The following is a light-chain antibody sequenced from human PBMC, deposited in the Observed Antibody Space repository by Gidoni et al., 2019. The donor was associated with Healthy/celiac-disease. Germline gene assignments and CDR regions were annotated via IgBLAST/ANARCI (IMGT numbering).Light chain of an antibody. CDR2: DAS. Sequence: PPTLSLSPGERATLACRASQSVSSDLAWYQQKPGQATRLLIYDASSSATGIPARFSGSGSGTDFTLTISSLEPEDFAVYYCQQRSNWPFTFGQXTRLEIK. CDR1: QSVSSD. V-gene: IGKV3-11*01. J-gene: IGKJ5*01. CDR3: QQRSNWPFT.